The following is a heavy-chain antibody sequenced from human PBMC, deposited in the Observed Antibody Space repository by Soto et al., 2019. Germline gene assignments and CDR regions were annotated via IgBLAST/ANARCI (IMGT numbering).Heavy chain of an antibody. Sequence: QITLKESGPTLVKPTQTLTLTCTFSGFSLSTSGVGVGWIRQPPGKALEWLALIYWDDDERYSPSLKSRLTITKDTSKNQVVLTMTNMDPVDTAPYYCAHLVAGNFHYWGQGSLVTVSS. V-gene: IGHV2-5*02. CDR3: AHLVAGNFHY. CDR2: IYWDDDE. CDR1: GFSLSTSGVG. J-gene: IGHJ4*02.